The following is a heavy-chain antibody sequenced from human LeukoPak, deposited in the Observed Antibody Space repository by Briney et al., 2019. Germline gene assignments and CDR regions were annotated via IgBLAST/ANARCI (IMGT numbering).Heavy chain of an antibody. CDR2: INHSGST. CDR1: GGSFSGYY. D-gene: IGHD2-15*01. Sequence: SETLSLTCAVYGGSFSGYYWSWIRQPPGKGLEWIGEINHSGSTNYNPSLKSRVTISVDTSKNQFSLKLSSVTAADTAVYYCARRFLRLRSYFDYWGQGTLVTVSS. J-gene: IGHJ4*02. V-gene: IGHV4-34*01. CDR3: ARRFLRLRSYFDY.